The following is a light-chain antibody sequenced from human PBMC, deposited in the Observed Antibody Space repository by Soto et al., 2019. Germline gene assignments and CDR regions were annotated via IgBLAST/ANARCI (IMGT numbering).Light chain of an antibody. J-gene: IGKJ1*01. Sequence: EIVLTQSPGTLSLSPGDRAALSCRASQSVAANYLAWYQQTPGQAPRLLIYGASTPATGIPDRFRGSGSGTDFTLTITRLEPEDFAVYFCQQYSMSPRTFGQGTKVEIK. CDR1: QSVAANY. CDR2: GAS. CDR3: QQYSMSPRT. V-gene: IGKV3-20*01.